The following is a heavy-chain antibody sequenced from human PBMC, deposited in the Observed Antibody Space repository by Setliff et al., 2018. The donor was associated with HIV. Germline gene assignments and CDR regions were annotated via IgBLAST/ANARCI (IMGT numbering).Heavy chain of an antibody. CDR2: IYTSGIT. CDR3: AREPSPSQWQPLYFDV. D-gene: IGHD6-19*01. CDR1: GASTNAYF. Sequence: SETLSLTCNVSGASTNAYFLSWVRHPAGKGLEWIGHIYTSGITNHNPFLKSRVTMSLDTSKEQFSLRLRSVTAADTAIYYCAREPSPSQWQPLYFDVWGRGILVTVSS. J-gene: IGHJ4*02. V-gene: IGHV4-4*07.